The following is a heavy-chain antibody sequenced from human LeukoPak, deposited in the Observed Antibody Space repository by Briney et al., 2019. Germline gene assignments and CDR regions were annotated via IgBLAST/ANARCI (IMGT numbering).Heavy chain of an antibody. Sequence: GGSLRLSCAASGFTVSTNYMSWVRQAPGKGLEWVSVIYSSGDTYYADSVKGRFTISRDNSKNMLYLQMNSLRVEDTAVYFCARDRYYYDSRRSEAFAIWGQGTMVTVSS. CDR2: IYSSGDT. CDR3: ARDRYYYDSRRSEAFAI. D-gene: IGHD3-22*01. J-gene: IGHJ3*02. V-gene: IGHV3-53*01. CDR1: GFTVSTNY.